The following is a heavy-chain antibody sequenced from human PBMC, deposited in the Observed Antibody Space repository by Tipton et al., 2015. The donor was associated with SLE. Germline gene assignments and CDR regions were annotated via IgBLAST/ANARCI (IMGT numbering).Heavy chain of an antibody. J-gene: IGHJ4*02. CDR3: AGMYYYGSGSSGPPRY. V-gene: IGHV4-34*01. Sequence: TLSLTCAVYGGSLSGHYWSWIRQAPGKGLEWIGEINHSGSTKYTPSLKSRVTISVDTSKNQFSLKLSSVAAADTAVYYCAGMYYYGSGSSGPPRYWGQGTLVTVSS. CDR2: INHSGST. CDR1: GGSLSGHY. D-gene: IGHD3-10*01.